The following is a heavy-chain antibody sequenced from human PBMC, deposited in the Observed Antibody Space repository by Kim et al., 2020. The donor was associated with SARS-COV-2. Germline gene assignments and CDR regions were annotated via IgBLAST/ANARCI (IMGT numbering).Heavy chain of an antibody. V-gene: IGHV5-51*01. CDR3: ARRQGVRGQSYYFDY. Sequence: GESLKISCKASGYSFTNYLIGWVRQMPGKGLQWVGIIWPADSSTTYSPTFEGQVTISADRSIKTAYLQWNSLKASDTAIYYCARRQGVRGQSYYFDYWGQGPLVNV. D-gene: IGHD3-10*01. CDR1: GYSFTNYL. CDR2: IWPADSST. J-gene: IGHJ4*02.